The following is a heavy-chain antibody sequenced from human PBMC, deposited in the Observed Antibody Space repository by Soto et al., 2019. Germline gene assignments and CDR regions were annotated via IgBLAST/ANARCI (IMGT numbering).Heavy chain of an antibody. V-gene: IGHV3-30*03. CDR3: TRVGATVY. D-gene: IGHD1-26*01. CDR1: GFTFSSYG. Sequence: ESGGGVVQPGRSLRLSCAASGFTFSSYGMHWVRQAPGKGLEWVAVISYDGSNKYYADSVKGRFTISRDNSKNTLYLQMNSLRAEDTAVYYCTRVGATVYWGQGTLVTVSS. J-gene: IGHJ4*02. CDR2: ISYDGSNK.